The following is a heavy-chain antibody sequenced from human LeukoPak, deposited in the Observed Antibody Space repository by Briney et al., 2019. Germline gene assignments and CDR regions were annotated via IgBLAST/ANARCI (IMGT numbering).Heavy chain of an antibody. CDR3: ARQGSSSWYGWYFDL. Sequence: PSETLSLTCSVSGGSISGTTHNWGWIRQPPGKGLEWIATIYYSESTKKSPSPQRRVTISSDPSRNQFSLKLSSVTAADTAVYYCARQGSSSWYGWYFDLWGRGSLVTVSS. D-gene: IGHD6-13*01. V-gene: IGHV4-39*01. CDR2: IYYSEST. CDR1: GGSISGTTHN. J-gene: IGHJ2*01.